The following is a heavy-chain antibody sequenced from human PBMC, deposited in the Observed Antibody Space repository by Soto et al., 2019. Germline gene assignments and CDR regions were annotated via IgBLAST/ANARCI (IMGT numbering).Heavy chain of an antibody. CDR2: ICSSSSYI. J-gene: IGHJ6*02. D-gene: IGHD3-22*01. CDR1: GFTFSSYS. CDR3: ARAHDSSGYYYYYYYGMDV. Sequence: EVQLVESGGGLVKPGGSLRLSCAASGFTFSSYSMNWVRQAPGKGLEWVSSICSSSSYIYYADSVKGRFTISRDNAKNSLYLQMNSLRAEDTAVYYCARAHDSSGYYYYYYYGMDVWGQGTTVTVSS. V-gene: IGHV3-21*01.